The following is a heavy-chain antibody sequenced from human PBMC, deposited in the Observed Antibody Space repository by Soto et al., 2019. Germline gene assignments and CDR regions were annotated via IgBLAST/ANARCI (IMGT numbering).Heavy chain of an antibody. V-gene: IGHV4-4*02. Sequence: QVQLQESGPGLVKPSGTLPLTCAVSGGSISSSNWWSWVRQPPGKGLEWIGEIYHSGSTNYNPSLKSRVTISVEKSKNQFSLQLSSVTAADTAVYYCARAEGPVRGVKRWFDPWGQGTLVTVSS. CDR1: GGSISSSNW. CDR3: ARAEGPVRGVKRWFDP. D-gene: IGHD3-10*02. CDR2: IYHSGST. J-gene: IGHJ5*02.